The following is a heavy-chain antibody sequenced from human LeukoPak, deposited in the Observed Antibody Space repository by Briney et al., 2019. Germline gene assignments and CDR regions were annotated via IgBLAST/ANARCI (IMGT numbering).Heavy chain of an antibody. CDR2: INPNGGGT. V-gene: IGHV1-2*02. D-gene: IGHD2/OR15-2a*01. CDR3: ALLDAQYSFEN. Sequence: ASVKVSCKASGYTFTGFYIHWVRQAPGQGPEWMGWINPNGGGTNYAQKFQGRVTMTRDTSISTVYMELSRLKSDDTAVYYCALLDAQYSFENWGRGTLVTVSS. J-gene: IGHJ4*02. CDR1: GYTFTGFY.